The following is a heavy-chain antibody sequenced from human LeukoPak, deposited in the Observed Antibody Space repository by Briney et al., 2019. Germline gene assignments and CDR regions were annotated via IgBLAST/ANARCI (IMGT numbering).Heavy chain of an antibody. D-gene: IGHD6-13*01. Sequence: ASVKVSCKASGYTFTGYYMHWVRQAPGQGLECMGWINPNSGGTDSAQKFQGRVTMTWDTSISTAYMELNRLKSDDTAVYYCARALSSSWKSPSYWFDPWGQGTLVTVSS. V-gene: IGHV1-2*02. CDR3: ARALSSSWKSPSYWFDP. J-gene: IGHJ5*02. CDR1: GYTFTGYY. CDR2: INPNSGGT.